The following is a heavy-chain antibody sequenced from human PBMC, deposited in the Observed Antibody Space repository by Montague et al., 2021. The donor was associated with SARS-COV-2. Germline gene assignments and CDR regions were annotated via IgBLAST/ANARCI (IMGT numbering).Heavy chain of an antibody. J-gene: IGHJ4*02. CDR3: ASTGSGSY. D-gene: IGHD3-10*01. V-gene: IGHV3-7*03. Sequence: YRRLSCAASGFAFSSYWMTWVRQAPGKGLEWVANIKQDGSGEYYMDSVKGRFTISRDNGKNSLYLQMNSLRAEDTAVYYCASTGSGSYWGQGTLVTVSS. CDR1: GFAFSSYW. CDR2: IKQDGSGE.